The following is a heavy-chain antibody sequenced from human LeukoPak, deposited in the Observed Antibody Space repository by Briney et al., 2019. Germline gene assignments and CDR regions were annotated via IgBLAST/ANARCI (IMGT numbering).Heavy chain of an antibody. CDR3: ARDERSTSCLDY. V-gene: IGHV3-21*01. J-gene: IGHJ4*02. CDR1: GFTFSSYS. Sequence: GGSLRLSCAASGFTFSSYSMNWVGQAPGKGLEWVSSISSSSSYIYYADSVKGRFTISRDNAKNSLYLQMNSLRAEDTAVYYCARDERSTSCLDYWGQGTLVTVSS. CDR2: ISSSSSYI. D-gene: IGHD2-2*01.